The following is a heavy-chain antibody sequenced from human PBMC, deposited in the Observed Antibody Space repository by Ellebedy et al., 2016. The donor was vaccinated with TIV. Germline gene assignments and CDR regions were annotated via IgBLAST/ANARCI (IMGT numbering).Heavy chain of an antibody. D-gene: IGHD5-18*01. CDR2: MNPNSGNT. Sequence: ASVKVSXXASGYTFTSYDINWVRQATGQGLEWMGWMNPNSGNTGYAQKFQGRVTMTRNTSISTAYMELSSLRSEDTAVYYCARGGIQLDYYYYMDDWGKGTTVTVSS. CDR1: GYTFTSYD. V-gene: IGHV1-8*01. CDR3: ARGGIQLDYYYYMDD. J-gene: IGHJ6*03.